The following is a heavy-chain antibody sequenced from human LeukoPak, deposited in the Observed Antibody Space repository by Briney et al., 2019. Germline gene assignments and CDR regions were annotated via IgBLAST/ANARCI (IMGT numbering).Heavy chain of an antibody. CDR3: ASLSTISGEDY. V-gene: IGHV3-21*01. D-gene: IGHD3-3*01. CDR2: ISSSSSYT. Sequence: PGGSLRLSCAASGFTFSSYSMNWVRQAPGKGLEWVSSISSSSSYTYYADSVKGRFTISRDNAKNSLYLQMNSLRAEDTAVYYCASLSTISGEDYWGQGTLVTVSS. CDR1: GFTFSSYS. J-gene: IGHJ4*02.